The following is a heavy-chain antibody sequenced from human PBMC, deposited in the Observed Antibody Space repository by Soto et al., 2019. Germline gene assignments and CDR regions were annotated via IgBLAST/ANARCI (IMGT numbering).Heavy chain of an antibody. J-gene: IGHJ4*02. CDR3: AKDERPDFWSGYYDY. CDR2: ISGSGGST. CDR1: GFTFSSYA. V-gene: IGHV3-23*01. Sequence: PGGSLRLSCAASGFTFSSYAMSWVRQAPGKGLEWVSAISGSGGSTYYADSVKGRFTISRDNSKNTLYLQMNSLRAEDTAVYYCAKDERPDFWSGYYDYWGQGTLVTVSS. D-gene: IGHD3-3*01.